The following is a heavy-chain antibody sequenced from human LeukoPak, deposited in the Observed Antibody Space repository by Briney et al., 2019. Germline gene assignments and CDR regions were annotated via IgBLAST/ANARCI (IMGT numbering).Heavy chain of an antibody. D-gene: IGHD5-18*01. Sequence: GRSLRLSCAASGFTFDDYAMHWVRQAPGKGLEWVSLISWDGGSTYYADSVKGRFTISRDNSKNSLYLQMNSLRAEDTALYYCAKDTSGRYSYGSHYYYYYYMDVWGKGTTVTVSS. V-gene: IGHV3-43D*03. CDR3: AKDTSGRYSYGSHYYYYYYMDV. CDR2: ISWDGGST. CDR1: GFTFDDYA. J-gene: IGHJ6*03.